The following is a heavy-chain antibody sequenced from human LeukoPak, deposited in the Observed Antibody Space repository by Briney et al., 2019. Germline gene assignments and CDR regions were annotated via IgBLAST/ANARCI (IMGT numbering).Heavy chain of an antibody. J-gene: IGHJ4*02. CDR3: ARDSDGFDY. Sequence: GGSLRLSCAASGFTFSNTWMSWVRQAPGKGLEWVTNMKPNGNEKYYVVSVKGRFTISRDNAKNSLYLQMNSLRVEDTAVYYCARDSDGFDYWGQGALVTVSS. CDR1: GFTFSNTW. D-gene: IGHD2-21*01. V-gene: IGHV3-7*01. CDR2: MKPNGNEK.